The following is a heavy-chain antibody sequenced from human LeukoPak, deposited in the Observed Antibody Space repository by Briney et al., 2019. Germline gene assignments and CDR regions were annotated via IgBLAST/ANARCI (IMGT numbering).Heavy chain of an antibody. D-gene: IGHD3-22*01. CDR1: GFTFSSYS. CDR3: ARDYDSSGYTPDY. J-gene: IGHJ4*02. CDR2: ISSSSSYI. V-gene: IGHV3-21*01. Sequence: GGSLRLSCAAPGFTFSSYSMNWVRQAPGKGLEWVSSISSSSSYIYYADSVKGRFTISRDNAKDSLYLQMNSLRAEDTSLYYCARDYDSSGYTPDYWGQGTLVTVSS.